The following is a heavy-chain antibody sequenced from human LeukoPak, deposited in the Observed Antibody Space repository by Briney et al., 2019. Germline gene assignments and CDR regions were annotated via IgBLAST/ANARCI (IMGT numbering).Heavy chain of an antibody. Sequence: GGSLRLSCAASGFTFSSYSMNWVRQAPGKGLEWVSSISSSSSYIYYADSVKGRFTISRDNAKNSLYLQMNSLRAEDTAVYYCARVEMATITFRYYYYMDVWAKGPRSPSP. CDR1: GFTFSSYS. D-gene: IGHD5-24*01. J-gene: IGHJ6*03. V-gene: IGHV3-21*01. CDR3: ARVEMATITFRYYYYMDV. CDR2: ISSSSSYI.